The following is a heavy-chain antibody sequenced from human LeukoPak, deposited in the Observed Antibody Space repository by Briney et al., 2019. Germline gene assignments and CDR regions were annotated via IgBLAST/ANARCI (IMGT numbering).Heavy chain of an antibody. CDR3: ARDRDRIAVAGTAFDI. D-gene: IGHD6-19*01. V-gene: IGHV3-21*01. CDR1: GFTFSSYS. J-gene: IGHJ3*02. Sequence: GGSLRLSCAASGFTFSSYSMNWVRQAPGKGLEWVSSISSSSSYIYYADSVKGRFTISRDNAKNSLYLQMNGLRAEDTAVYYCARDRDRIAVAGTAFDIWGQGTMVTVSS. CDR2: ISSSSSYI.